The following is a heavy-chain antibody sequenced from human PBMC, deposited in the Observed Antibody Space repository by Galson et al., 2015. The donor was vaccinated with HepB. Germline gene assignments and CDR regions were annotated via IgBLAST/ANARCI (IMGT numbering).Heavy chain of an antibody. CDR1: GFTARTYI. Sequence: SLRLSCAASGFTARTYIFHWVRQAPGKGLEWVAIISYDGQTTDYADSVKGRFTFSKDSSKNTLYLQMSGLRPDDTAVYFCARGLSGSGPGSGLPYYYYGMDVWGQGTTVTVSS. J-gene: IGHJ6*02. CDR3: ARGLSGSGPGSGLPYYYYGMDV. D-gene: IGHD3-10*01. V-gene: IGHV3-30*03. CDR2: ISYDGQTT.